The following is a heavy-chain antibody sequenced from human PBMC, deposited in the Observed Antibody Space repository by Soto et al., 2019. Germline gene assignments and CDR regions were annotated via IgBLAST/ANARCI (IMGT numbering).Heavy chain of an antibody. D-gene: IGHD3-10*01. CDR2: INPNSGGT. V-gene: IGHV1-2*02. CDR3: ARDTVWFGEFYTHDY. Sequence: ASVKVSCKASGYTFTGYYMHWVRQAPGQGPEWMGWINPNSGGTNYAQKFQGRVTMTRDTSISTAYMELSRLRSDDTAVYYCARDTVWFGEFYTHDYWGQGTLVTVSS. J-gene: IGHJ4*02. CDR1: GYTFTGYY.